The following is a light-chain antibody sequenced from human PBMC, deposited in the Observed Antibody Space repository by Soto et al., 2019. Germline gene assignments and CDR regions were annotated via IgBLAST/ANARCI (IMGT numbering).Light chain of an antibody. CDR3: QPYESNPLA. Sequence: DIQMTQSPSTLSASVGDRVTITCRASQSISSWLAWYQQKPGKSPKLLIYKASSLEGGVPSRFSGSGSGTESTLTISSLQPDDFATYYCQPYESNPLAFGQGTKVEIK. CDR1: QSISSW. J-gene: IGKJ1*01. CDR2: KAS. V-gene: IGKV1-5*03.